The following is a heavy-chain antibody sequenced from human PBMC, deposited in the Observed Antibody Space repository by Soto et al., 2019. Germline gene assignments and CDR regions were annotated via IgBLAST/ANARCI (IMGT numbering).Heavy chain of an antibody. Sequence: PGGSLRLSCAASGFTFSSYWMSWVRQAPGKGLEWVANISQGGSEKYYVDSVKGRFTISRDNSKNTLYLQMNSLRAEDTAVYYCAILGMIVDIWGQGTMVTVSS. D-gene: IGHD3-22*01. CDR1: GFTFSSYW. V-gene: IGHV3-7*03. J-gene: IGHJ3*02. CDR3: AILGMIVDI. CDR2: ISQGGSEK.